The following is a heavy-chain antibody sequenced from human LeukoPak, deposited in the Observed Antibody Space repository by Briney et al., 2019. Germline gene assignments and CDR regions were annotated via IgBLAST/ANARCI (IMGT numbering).Heavy chain of an antibody. CDR1: GFTVSSNY. Sequence: GGSLRLSCAASGFTVSSNYMSWVRQAPGKGLEWVSVLYSDGTTYYADPVKGRFTISRDNSKNTLYLQMNNLRAEDTAVYYSARAAYDSNGFTANHDYWGQGTLVTVSS. J-gene: IGHJ4*02. CDR3: ARAAYDSNGFTANHDY. V-gene: IGHV3-53*01. CDR2: LYSDGTT. D-gene: IGHD3-22*01.